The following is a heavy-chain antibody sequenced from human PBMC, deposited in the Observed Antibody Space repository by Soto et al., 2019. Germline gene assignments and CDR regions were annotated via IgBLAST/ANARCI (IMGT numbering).Heavy chain of an antibody. J-gene: IGHJ6*02. D-gene: IGHD6-19*01. V-gene: IGHV3-30*18. Sequence: GGSLRLSCAASGFTFSSYGMHWVRQAPGKGLEWVAVISYDGSNKYYADSVKGRFTISRDNSKNTLYLQMNSLRAEDTAVYYCAKKQWLAHYYGMDVWGQGTTVTVSS. CDR2: ISYDGSNK. CDR3: AKKQWLAHYYGMDV. CDR1: GFTFSSYG.